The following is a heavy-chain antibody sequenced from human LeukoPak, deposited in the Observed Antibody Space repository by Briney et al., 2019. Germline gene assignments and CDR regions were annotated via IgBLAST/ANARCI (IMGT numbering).Heavy chain of an antibody. D-gene: IGHD6-13*01. CDR2: IYSSGST. V-gene: IGHV4-4*07. CDR1: GGSISSYY. CDR3: ARGLAAAADRALDY. Sequence: SETLSLTCTVSGGSISSYYWSWIRQPAGKGLEWIGRIYSSGSTDYNPSLKSRVTMSVDTSKNQFSLKLSSVTAADTAAYYCARGLAAAADRALDYWGQGTLVTVSS. J-gene: IGHJ4*02.